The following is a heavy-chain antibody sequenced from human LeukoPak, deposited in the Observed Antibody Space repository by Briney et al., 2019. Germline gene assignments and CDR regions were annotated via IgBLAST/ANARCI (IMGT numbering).Heavy chain of an antibody. CDR3: AKYPQMNGYSLYDY. V-gene: IGHV3-23*01. CDR1: GFTFSSFA. CDR2: ISASGGTI. Sequence: GGSLRLSCAASGFTFSSFAMSWVRQAPGKGLEWVSSISASGGTIYYADSVKGRFTISRDNFKNTLYLQMNSLRAEDTAVYYCAKYPQMNGYSLYDYWGQGTLVTVSS. D-gene: IGHD5-18*01. J-gene: IGHJ4*02.